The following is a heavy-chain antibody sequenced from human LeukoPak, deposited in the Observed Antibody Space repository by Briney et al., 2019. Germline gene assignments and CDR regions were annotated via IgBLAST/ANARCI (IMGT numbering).Heavy chain of an antibody. V-gene: IGHV5-51*01. CDR3: ARLYYGSGSYYGYFDY. CDR1: GYSFTSYW. J-gene: IGHJ4*02. Sequence: GESLKISCKGSGYSFTSYWIGWVRQMPGKGLEWMGIIYPGDSDTRYSPSFQGQVTISADKSISTAYLQWSSLKASDTAMYYCARLYYGSGSYYGYFDYWGQGTLVTVSS. D-gene: IGHD3-10*01. CDR2: IYPGDSDT.